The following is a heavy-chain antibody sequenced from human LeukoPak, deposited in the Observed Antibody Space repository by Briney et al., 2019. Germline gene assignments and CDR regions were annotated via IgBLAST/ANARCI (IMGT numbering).Heavy chain of an antibody. D-gene: IGHD3-16*01. CDR1: GCTFRSNW. CDR2: INTDGSST. V-gene: IGHV3-74*01. J-gene: IGHJ3*01. Sequence: PGGSLRLSCAASGCTFRSNWMHWVRQAPGKGLVWVSHINTDGSSTRYADSVRGRFTISRDNAKNRLYLQMNSLRAEDTAVYYCARTLADAFDVWGQGTMVTVSS. CDR3: ARTLADAFDV.